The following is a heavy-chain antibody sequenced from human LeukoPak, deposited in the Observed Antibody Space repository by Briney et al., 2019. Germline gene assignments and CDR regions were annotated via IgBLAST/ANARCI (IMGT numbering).Heavy chain of an antibody. J-gene: IGHJ3*02. CDR1: GYTFTSYD. D-gene: IGHD4-17*01. CDR3: ATIHDYGDDAFDI. CDR2: MNPNSGNT. V-gene: IGHV1-8*01. Sequence: ASVKVSCKASGYTFTSYDINWVRQATGQGLEWMGWMNPNSGNTGYAQKFQGRVTMTRNTSISTAYMELSSLRSEDTAVYYCATIHDYGDDAFDIWAKGQWSPSLQ.